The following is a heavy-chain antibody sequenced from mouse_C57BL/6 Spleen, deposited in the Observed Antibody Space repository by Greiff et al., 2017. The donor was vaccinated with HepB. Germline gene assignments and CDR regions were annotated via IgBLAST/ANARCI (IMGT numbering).Heavy chain of an antibody. CDR2: ISSGGDYI. V-gene: IGHV5-9-1*02. CDR1: GFTFSSYA. J-gene: IGHJ1*03. Sequence: EVMLVESGEGLVKPGGSLKLSCAASGFTFSSYAMSWVRQTPEKRLEWVAYISSGGDYIYYADTVKGRFTISRDNARNTLYLQMSSLKSEDTAMYYCTSPYSNLSYWYFDVWGTGTTVTVSS. D-gene: IGHD2-5*01. CDR3: TSPYSNLSYWYFDV.